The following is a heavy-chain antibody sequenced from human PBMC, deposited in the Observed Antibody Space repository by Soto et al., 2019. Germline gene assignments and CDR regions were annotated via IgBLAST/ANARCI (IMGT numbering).Heavy chain of an antibody. V-gene: IGHV1-69*13. J-gene: IGHJ1*01. D-gene: IGHD1-1*01. CDR3: SFSRNCTYQLGSY. Sequence: SVKVSCKASGGMFYSSAINWVRQAPGQGLEWMGGIVPMNGSPKYAQELLGRVTISADASATTAYMDLSGLKSEDTAVYYCSFSRNCTYQLGSYSGRGSQVTGSS. CDR2: IVPMNGSP. CDR1: GGMFYSSA.